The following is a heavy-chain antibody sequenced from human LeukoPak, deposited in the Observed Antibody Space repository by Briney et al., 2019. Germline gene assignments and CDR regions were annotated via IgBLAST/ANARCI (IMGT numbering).Heavy chain of an antibody. V-gene: IGHV4-59*01. J-gene: IGHJ4*02. Sequence: SETLSLTCTLSGGSIKSDFKSSVRQPPGERLKWSGYIFHSGSTNYHPCLKSRVTISVDASKNQFYLRLTSVTAADTAVYYCVRTNPWDLTYYFDYWGQGTLVPVSS. CDR3: VRTNPWDLTYYFDY. CDR1: GGSIKSDF. CDR2: IFHSGST. D-gene: IGHD1-14*01.